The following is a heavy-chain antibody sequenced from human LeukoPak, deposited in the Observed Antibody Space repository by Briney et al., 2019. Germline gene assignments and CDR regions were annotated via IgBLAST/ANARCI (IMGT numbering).Heavy chain of an antibody. Sequence: PSQTLSLTCAISGDSVSSNSATWNWIRQSPSRGLEWLGRTYYRSKWYNDYAVSVKSRIRINPDTSKNQFSLQLNSVTPEDTAVYYCAKKLEDFEAFDIWGHGTTVTVSS. J-gene: IGHJ3*02. CDR2: TYYRSKWYN. V-gene: IGHV6-1*01. D-gene: IGHD1-1*01. CDR1: GDSVSSNSAT. CDR3: AKKLEDFEAFDI.